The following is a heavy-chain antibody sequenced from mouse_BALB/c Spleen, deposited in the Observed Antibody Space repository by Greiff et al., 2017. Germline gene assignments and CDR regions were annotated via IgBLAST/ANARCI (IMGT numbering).Heavy chain of an antibody. Sequence: EVKLVESGAELVKPGASVKLSCTASGFNIKDTYMHWVKQRPEQGLEWIGRIDPANGNTKYDPKFQGKATITADTSSNTAYLQLSSLTSEDTAVYYCAREARATGFAYWGQGTLVTVSA. CDR3: AREARATGFAY. V-gene: IGHV14-3*02. J-gene: IGHJ3*01. D-gene: IGHD3-1*01. CDR2: IDPANGNT. CDR1: GFNIKDTY.